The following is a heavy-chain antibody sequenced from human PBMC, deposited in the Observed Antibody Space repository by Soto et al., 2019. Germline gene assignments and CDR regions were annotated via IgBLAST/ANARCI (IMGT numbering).Heavy chain of an antibody. V-gene: IGHV3-23*01. CDR1: GFTFSNYA. D-gene: IGHD3-10*01. Sequence: EVQVLESGGALVQPGGSLRLSCAASGFTFSNYAMSWVRQAPGKGLEWVSSISGSGGTTYYADSVKGRLTLSRDNSKNTLYSQMNCLRVEDTAVYYCAKNNMGYYLDYWGQGTLVTVSS. CDR2: ISGSGGTT. J-gene: IGHJ4*02. CDR3: AKNNMGYYLDY.